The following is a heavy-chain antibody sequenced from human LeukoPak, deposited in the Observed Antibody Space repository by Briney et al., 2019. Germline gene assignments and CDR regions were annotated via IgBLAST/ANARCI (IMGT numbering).Heavy chain of an antibody. CDR1: GYTFTSYG. J-gene: IGHJ6*03. D-gene: IGHD1-7*01. Sequence: ASVKVSCKASGYTFTSYGISWVRQAPGQGLEWMGWISAYNGNTNYAHKLQGRVTMTTDTSTSTAYMELRSLRSDDTAVYYCGRDGYNWNYSLYYYYYMDVWGKGTTVTVSS. CDR3: GRDGYNWNYSLYYYYYMDV. V-gene: IGHV1-18*01. CDR2: ISAYNGNT.